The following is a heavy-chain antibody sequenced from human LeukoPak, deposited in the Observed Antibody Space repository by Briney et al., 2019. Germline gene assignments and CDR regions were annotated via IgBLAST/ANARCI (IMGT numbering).Heavy chain of an antibody. Sequence: PSETLSLTCTVSGGSTSSYYWSWIRQPPGKGLEWIGYIYYSGSTNYNPSLKSRVTISVDTSKNQFSLKLSSVTAADTAVYYCARQDVYSSSWTDYYYYMDVWAKGPRSPSP. V-gene: IGHV4-59*08. CDR3: ARQDVYSSSWTDYYYYMDV. CDR2: IYYSGST. D-gene: IGHD6-13*01. CDR1: GGSTSSYY. J-gene: IGHJ6*03.